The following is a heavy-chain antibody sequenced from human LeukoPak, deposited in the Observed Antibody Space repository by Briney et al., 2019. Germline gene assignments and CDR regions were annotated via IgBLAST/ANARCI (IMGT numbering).Heavy chain of an antibody. V-gene: IGHV1-8*01. Sequence: ASVKVSCKASGYTFTSYDINWVRQATGQGLEWMGWMNPNSGNTGYAQKFQGRVTMTRNTSISTAYMELSSLRSEDTAVYYCARVSSSWASYYYYMDVWGKGTTVTVSS. J-gene: IGHJ6*03. CDR3: ARVSSSWASYYYYMDV. CDR2: MNPNSGNT. D-gene: IGHD6-13*01. CDR1: GYTFTSYD.